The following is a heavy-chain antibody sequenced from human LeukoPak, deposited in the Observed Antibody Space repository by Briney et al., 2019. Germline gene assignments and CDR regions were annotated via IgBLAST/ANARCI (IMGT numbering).Heavy chain of an antibody. CDR3: ARVPGDY. V-gene: IGHV3-21*01. CDR1: GFTFSSYA. D-gene: IGHD3-10*01. J-gene: IGHJ4*02. CDR2: LSSISHYI. Sequence: GGSLRLSCAASGFTFSSYAMSWVRQAPGKGLEWVATLSSISHYIYHADSVKGRFTISRDNVKNSLFLQMNSLRAEDTAVYYCARVPGDYWGQGTLVTVSS.